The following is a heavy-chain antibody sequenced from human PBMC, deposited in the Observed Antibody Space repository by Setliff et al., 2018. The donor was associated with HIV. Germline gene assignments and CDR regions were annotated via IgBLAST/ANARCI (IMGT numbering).Heavy chain of an antibody. V-gene: IGHV1-46*01. J-gene: IGHJ6*02. Sequence: SVKVSCKASGYTSTSFSLHWVRQAPGQGLEWMGIINPSGDVIRYAQKFQGRVTMTRDTSTSTVYMDLSSLRSEDTAVYYCASPSFGDVDYYYGMDVWGQGTTVTVSS. D-gene: IGHD3-10*01. CDR1: GYTSTSFS. CDR2: INPSGDVI. CDR3: ASPSFGDVDYYYGMDV.